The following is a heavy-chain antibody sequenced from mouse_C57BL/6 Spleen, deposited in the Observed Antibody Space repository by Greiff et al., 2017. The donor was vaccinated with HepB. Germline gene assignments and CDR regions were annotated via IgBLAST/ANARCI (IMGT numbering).Heavy chain of an antibody. Sequence: VQLQQSGAELVRPGASVKLSCKASGYTFTDYYINWVKQRPGQGLEWIARIYPGSGNTYYNEKFKGKATLTAEKSSSTAYMQLSSLTSEDSAVYCCARKGTTVVGNYFDYWGQGTTLTVSS. CDR3: ARKGTTVVGNYFDY. CDR1: GYTFTDYY. CDR2: IYPGSGNT. J-gene: IGHJ2*01. V-gene: IGHV1-76*01. D-gene: IGHD1-1*01.